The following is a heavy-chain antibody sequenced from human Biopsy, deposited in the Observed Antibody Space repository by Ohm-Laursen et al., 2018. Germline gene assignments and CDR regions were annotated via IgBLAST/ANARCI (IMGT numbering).Heavy chain of an antibody. V-gene: IGHV3-23*01. CDR2: ISGNSDII. Sequence: SLRLPCTASGFTFSSYAMTWFRQAPGKGLEWVSTISGNSDIIYDTDSVKGRFTISRDNSKNTLYLQMNSLRADDTAAYYCVLAAAQTVTHFDYWGQGTLVTVSS. CDR3: VLAAAQTVTHFDY. CDR1: GFTFSSYA. J-gene: IGHJ4*02. D-gene: IGHD4-17*01.